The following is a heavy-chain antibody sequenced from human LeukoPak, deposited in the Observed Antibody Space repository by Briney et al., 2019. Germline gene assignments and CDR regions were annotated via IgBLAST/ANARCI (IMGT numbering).Heavy chain of an antibody. CDR2: IIPMLGTT. V-gene: IGHV1-69*11. D-gene: IGHD3/OR15-3a*01. CDR1: GGTFSSYA. J-gene: IGHJ3*02. CDR3: ARDRGSDWDAFDI. Sequence: SVKVSCKASGGTFSSYAISWMRQAPGQGLEWMGRIIPMLGTTNYAQKFQGRVTITTDESTSTAYMELSSLRSEDTAVYYCARDRGSDWDAFDIWGQGTMVTVSS.